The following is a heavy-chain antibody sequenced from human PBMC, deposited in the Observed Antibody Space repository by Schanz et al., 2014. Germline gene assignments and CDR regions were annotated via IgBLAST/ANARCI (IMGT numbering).Heavy chain of an antibody. CDR2: ISFDGGKT. V-gene: IGHV3-30*04. J-gene: IGHJ4*02. Sequence: QVVLMESGGGVVRPGRSVRLYCVASGFTFRSYGMHWVRQAPGKGLEWVAHISFDGGKTYYADSAKGRFTISRDNTKNTLFLQMNNLRPEHTAMYFCARVGRHYISSSVLDSLHYWGQGSLVTVSS. CDR3: ARVGRHYISSSVLDSLHY. D-gene: IGHD6-6*01. CDR1: GFTFRSYG.